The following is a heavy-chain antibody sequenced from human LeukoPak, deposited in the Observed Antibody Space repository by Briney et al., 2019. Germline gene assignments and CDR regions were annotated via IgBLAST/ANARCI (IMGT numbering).Heavy chain of an antibody. CDR1: GFTFSDAV. CDR3: AKVGYCSSNCFRTHDY. D-gene: IGHD2-15*01. Sequence: PGGSLRLSCAASGFTFSDAVMSWVRQAPGKGLEWVSAISSDSDVTYYAASVKGRFTISRYNSKSTVYPQMNSLRAEDAATYYCAKVGYCSSNCFRTHDYWGQGALVTVSS. V-gene: IGHV3-23*01. CDR2: ISSDSDVT. J-gene: IGHJ4*02.